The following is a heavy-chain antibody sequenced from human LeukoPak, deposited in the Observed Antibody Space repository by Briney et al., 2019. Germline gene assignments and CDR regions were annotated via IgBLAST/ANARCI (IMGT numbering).Heavy chain of an antibody. V-gene: IGHV4-38-2*01. J-gene: IGHJ4*02. D-gene: IGHD3-22*01. CDR2: IYHSGST. Sequence: SETLSLTCAVSGFSISNGYYWGWIRQPPGKGLEWIGSIYHSGSTYYNPSLKSRVTISVDTSKNQFSLKLSSVTAADTAVYYCGRYNSGYYHYFDYWGQGTLVTVSS. CDR1: GFSISNGYY. CDR3: GRYNSGYYHYFDY.